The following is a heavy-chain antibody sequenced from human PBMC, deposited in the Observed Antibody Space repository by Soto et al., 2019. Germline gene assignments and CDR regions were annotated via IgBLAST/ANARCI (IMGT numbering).Heavy chain of an antibody. CDR3: AHRVLRTVFGLVTTTAIYFDF. CDR2: IYWDDGK. V-gene: IGHV2-5*02. D-gene: IGHD3-3*01. J-gene: IGHJ4*02. CDR1: GFSLTTSGVG. Sequence: QITLNESGPTQVKPRQTLTLTCTFSGFSLTTSGVGVGWIRQSPGKAPEWLALIYWDDGKRYSPSLKSRLTITKDTSKNQVVLTMADLDPADTATYSCAHRVLRTVFGLVTTTAIYFDFWGQGTPVAVSS.